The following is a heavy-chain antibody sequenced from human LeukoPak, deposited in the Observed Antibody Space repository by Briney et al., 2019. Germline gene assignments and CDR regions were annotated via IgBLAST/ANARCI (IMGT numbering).Heavy chain of an antibody. CDR2: ISTSGGST. Sequence: GGSLRLSCAASGFTFSSYAMSWVRQAPGKGLEWVSGISTSGGSTSYADSVKGRFTISRDNPRNTLYMQMNSLRDDDTAVYYCAKKRVDDRPPLHWGQGTLVTVSS. D-gene: IGHD6-25*01. V-gene: IGHV3-23*01. CDR3: AKKRVDDRPPLH. J-gene: IGHJ4*02. CDR1: GFTFSSYA.